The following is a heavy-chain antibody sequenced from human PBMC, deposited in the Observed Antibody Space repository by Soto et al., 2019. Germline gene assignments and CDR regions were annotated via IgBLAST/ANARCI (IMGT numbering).Heavy chain of an antibody. CDR1: GGSISSGDYY. CDR3: ARGERQQQRDY. Sequence: SETLSLTCTASGGSISSGDYYWSWMRQHPGKGLEWIGYIFYSGSTYYNPSLKSRVTISVDKSKNQFSLKVTSVTDADTAVYFCARGERQQQRDYWGQGTLVTVSS. CDR2: IFYSGST. D-gene: IGHD6-25*01. V-gene: IGHV4-31*03. J-gene: IGHJ4*02.